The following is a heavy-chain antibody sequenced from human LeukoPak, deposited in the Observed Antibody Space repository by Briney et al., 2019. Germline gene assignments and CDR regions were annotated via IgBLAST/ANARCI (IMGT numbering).Heavy chain of an antibody. Sequence: GGSLRLSCAASGFTLSSYAMNWVRQAPGKGLEWVSYISSSGSTIYYADSVKGRFTISRDNAKNSLDLQMNSLRAEDTAVYYCAELGITMIGGVWGKGTTVTISS. CDR3: AELGITMIGGV. V-gene: IGHV3-48*03. D-gene: IGHD3-10*02. J-gene: IGHJ6*04. CDR2: ISSSGSTI. CDR1: GFTLSSYA.